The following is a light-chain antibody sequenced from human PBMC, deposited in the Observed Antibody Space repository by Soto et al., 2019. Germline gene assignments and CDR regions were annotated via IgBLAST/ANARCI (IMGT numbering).Light chain of an antibody. J-gene: IGKJ1*01. V-gene: IGKV3-20*01. CDR1: QSLSSNF. CDR2: DSS. Sequence: EILLTQSPGTLSVSPGERATLSCGASQSLSSNFLAWYQQKPGQPPSLLMYDSSTRATGFPDRFSGSGSGTDFTLTISRLEPEDFALYYCQQYNSSPSTFGQGTKVDIK. CDR3: QQYNSSPST.